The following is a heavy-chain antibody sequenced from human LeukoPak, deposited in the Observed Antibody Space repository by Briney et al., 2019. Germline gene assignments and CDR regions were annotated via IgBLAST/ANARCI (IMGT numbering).Heavy chain of an antibody. D-gene: IGHD6-13*01. J-gene: IGHJ6*02. V-gene: IGHV3-33*08. CDR3: ARRQQSSYGMDV. Sequence: GRSLRLSCAASRFTFSNYGMHWVRQAPGKGLEWVAVIWYDGSNKYYADSVKGRFTISRDNSKNTLYLQMNSLRAEDTAVYYCARRQQSSYGMDVWGQGTTVTVSS. CDR1: RFTFSNYG. CDR2: IWYDGSNK.